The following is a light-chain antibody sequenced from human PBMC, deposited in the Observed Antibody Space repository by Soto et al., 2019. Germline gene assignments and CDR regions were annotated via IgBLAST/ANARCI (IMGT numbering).Light chain of an antibody. CDR2: EVT. CDR1: SSDFGNFNY. CDR3: SSYTSINTQL. V-gene: IGLV2-14*01. J-gene: IGLJ3*02. Sequence: ALTQPASVSGSPGQSITISCTGASSDFGNFNYVSWYQQHPGKVPKLIIYEVTSRPSGVSNRFSGSKSDNTASLTISGLQAEDEAYYYCSSYTSINTQLFGGGTKLTVL.